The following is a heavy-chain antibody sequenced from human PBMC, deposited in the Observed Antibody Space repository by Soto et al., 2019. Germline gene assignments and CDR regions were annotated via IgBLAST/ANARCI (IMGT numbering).Heavy chain of an antibody. CDR2: INPSGGVT. CDR1: GYTFTSNY. J-gene: IGHJ4*02. V-gene: IGHV1-46*01. D-gene: IGHD3-22*01. Sequence: QVQLVQSGAEVKMPGASVKLSCKASGYTFTSNYIHWVRQAPGRGLEWMGIINPSGGVTSHNYAKKYQGSVTMTVDTSTTAFYMELSRRISEDTAEYYCARDMRHSSGLLDNWGQGALVTVSS. CDR3: ARDMRHSSGLLDN.